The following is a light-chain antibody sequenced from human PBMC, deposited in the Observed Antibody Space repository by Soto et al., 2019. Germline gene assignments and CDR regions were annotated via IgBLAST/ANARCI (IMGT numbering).Light chain of an antibody. CDR3: QQYGSTPLT. J-gene: IGKJ4*01. CDR1: QSVRNNY. CDR2: DVS. Sequence: EIVLTQSPGTLSSSPGEGATLSCRASQSVRNNYLAWYQQKPGQPPRFLIYDVSTRAAGIPDRFSGSGSGTDFTLTISRLEPEDFAVYYCQQYGSTPLTFGGGTKVEIE. V-gene: IGKV3-20*01.